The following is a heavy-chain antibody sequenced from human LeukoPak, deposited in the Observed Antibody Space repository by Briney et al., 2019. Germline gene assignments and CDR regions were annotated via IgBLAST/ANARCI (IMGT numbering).Heavy chain of an antibody. V-gene: IGHV3-48*04. Sequence: PGGSLRLSCAASGFTFSSYSMNWVRQAPGKGLEWVSYISSSSSTIYYADSVKGRFTISRDNAKNSLYLQMNSLRAEDTAVYCCARDPPETGVRGVILHYFDYWGQGTLVTVSS. CDR2: ISSSSSTI. CDR3: ARDPPETGVRGVILHYFDY. D-gene: IGHD3-10*01. J-gene: IGHJ4*02. CDR1: GFTFSSYS.